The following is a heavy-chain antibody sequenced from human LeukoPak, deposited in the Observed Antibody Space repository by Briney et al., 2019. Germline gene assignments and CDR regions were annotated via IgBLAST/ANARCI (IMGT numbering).Heavy chain of an antibody. Sequence: NPGGSLRLSCAASGLSFSDYHMNWVRQAPGKGLEWVSYFGPGGGATLYAASVKGRFTVSTDSAKNSLYLQMNSLTADDTAVYYCVSCRDILVAGHGGYFDYWGQGTLVTVSS. CDR1: GLSFSDYH. CDR3: VSCRDILVAGHGGYFDY. CDR2: FGPGGGAT. J-gene: IGHJ4*02. V-gene: IGHV3-11*01. D-gene: IGHD6-19*01.